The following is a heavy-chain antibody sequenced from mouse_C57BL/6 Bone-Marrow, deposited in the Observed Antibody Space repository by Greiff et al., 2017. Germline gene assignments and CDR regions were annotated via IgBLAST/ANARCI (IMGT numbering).Heavy chain of an antibody. J-gene: IGHJ2*01. CDR3: ARSGPLGRSFDY. CDR2: IYPTSGRT. CDR1: GYTFTSYW. Sequence: LQESGAELVKPGASVKMSCKASGYTFTSYWITWVKQRPGQGLAWIGDIYPTSGRTNYNEKFKSKAILTVDTSSNTAYMQRSSLTSEDSAVFYCARSGPLGRSFDYWGQGTTLTVSS. D-gene: IGHD4-1*01. V-gene: IGHV1-55*01.